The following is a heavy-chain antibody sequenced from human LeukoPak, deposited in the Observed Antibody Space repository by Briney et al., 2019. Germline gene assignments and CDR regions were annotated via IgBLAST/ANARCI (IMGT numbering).Heavy chain of an antibody. J-gene: IGHJ6*02. Sequence: PGGSLRLSCAASGFTFSSYSMNWVRQAPGKGLEWVSSISSSSSYIYYADSVKGRFTISRDNSKNTLYLQMNSLRAEDTAVYFCAKEHCSSTSYYYYGMDVWGQGTTVTVSS. V-gene: IGHV3-21*04. CDR2: ISSSSSYI. CDR1: GFTFSSYS. D-gene: IGHD2-2*01. CDR3: AKEHCSSTSYYYYGMDV.